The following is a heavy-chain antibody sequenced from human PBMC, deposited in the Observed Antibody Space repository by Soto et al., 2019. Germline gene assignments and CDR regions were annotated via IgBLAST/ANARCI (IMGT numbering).Heavy chain of an antibody. CDR3: AKETSSNTYYAFHF. CDR1: GSTFSTYA. Sequence: GGLIRSAKDSGSTFSTYAMSRIRPALGEGLEWISSISESGVYTDYADSVKGRFTISRDNSKNTLYVQMNSLRAEDTAVYYCAKETSSNTYYAFHFWGQGTLVTV. J-gene: IGHJ3*01. CDR2: ISESGVYT. V-gene: IGHV3-23*01. D-gene: IGHD2-8*01.